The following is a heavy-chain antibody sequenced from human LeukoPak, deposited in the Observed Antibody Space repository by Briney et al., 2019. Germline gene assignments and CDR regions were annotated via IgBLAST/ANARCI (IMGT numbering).Heavy chain of an antibody. CDR3: ARGTTVTPFDY. D-gene: IGHD4-17*01. CDR2: ICYSGST. V-gene: IGHV4-39*07. J-gene: IGHJ4*02. CDR1: GGSISSSSYC. Sequence: SETLSLTCTVSGGSISSSSYCWGWIRQPPGKGLEWIGSICYSGSTFYNPSLKSRVTISVDTSKNQFSLKLSSVTAADTAVYYCARGTTVTPFDYWGQGTLVTVSS.